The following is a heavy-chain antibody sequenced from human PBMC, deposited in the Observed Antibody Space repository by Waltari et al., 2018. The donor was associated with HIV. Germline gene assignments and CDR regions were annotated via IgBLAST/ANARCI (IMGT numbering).Heavy chain of an antibody. J-gene: IGHJ4*02. CDR2: IRSKDHGGTT. CDR1: GFTLVDYA. Sequence: HRVEAGVSMAVVAGSLRLTRTAIGFTLVDYAMSWFRQARGKGPEWVGLIRSKDHGGTTEYAASVKGRFIISRDDSKSIAYLQMNSLRADASAVYYCTANRWFGGQGTLVTVSS. CDR3: TANRWF. D-gene: IGHD3-10*01. V-gene: IGHV3-49*03.